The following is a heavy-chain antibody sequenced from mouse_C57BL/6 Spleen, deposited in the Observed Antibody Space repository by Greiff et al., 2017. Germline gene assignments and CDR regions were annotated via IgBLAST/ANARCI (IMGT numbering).Heavy chain of an antibody. J-gene: IGHJ2*01. CDR1: GYTFTSYW. CDR2: IYPGSGST. CDR3: ARSDYGSSFDD. Sequence: QVQLQQPGAELVKPGASVKMSCKASGYTFTSYWITWVKQRPGQGLEWIGDIYPGSGSTNYNEKFKSKATLTVDISSSTDYMQLSSLTSEDSAVYYCARSDYGSSFDDWGQGTTLTVSS. D-gene: IGHD1-1*01. V-gene: IGHV1-55*01.